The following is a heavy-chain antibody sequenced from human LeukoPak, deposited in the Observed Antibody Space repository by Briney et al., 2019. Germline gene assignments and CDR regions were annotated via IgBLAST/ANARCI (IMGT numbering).Heavy chain of an antibody. CDR3: ARDNSGSYYFDY. Sequence: GGSLRLTCAASGFTFSNFAMNWVRQAPGKGLEWVSSISSSSSYIYYADSVKGRFTISRDNAKNSLYLQMNSLRAEDTTVYYCARDNSGSYYFDYWGQGTLVTVSS. J-gene: IGHJ4*02. V-gene: IGHV3-21*01. CDR2: ISSSSSYI. CDR1: GFTFSNFA. D-gene: IGHD1-26*01.